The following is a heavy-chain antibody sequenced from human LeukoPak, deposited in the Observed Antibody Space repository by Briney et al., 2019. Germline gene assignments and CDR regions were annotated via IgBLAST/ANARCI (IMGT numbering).Heavy chain of an antibody. CDR2: IGPTGSDR. CDR3: ATETNGRHYDY. CDR1: GLTFSTSG. J-gene: IGHJ4*02. V-gene: IGHV3-21*06. Sequence: GGSLRLSCTASGLTFSTSGFNWVRQAPGKGLEWVASIGPTGSDRYHADSIKGRFTISRDNANNFLYLQMNSLRAEDTAVYYCATETNGRHYDYWGQGTLPTVSS. D-gene: IGHD1-14*01.